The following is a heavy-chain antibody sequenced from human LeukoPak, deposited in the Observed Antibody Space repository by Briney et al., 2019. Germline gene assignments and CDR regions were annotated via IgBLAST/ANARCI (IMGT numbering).Heavy chain of an antibody. CDR2: IGPTGSDR. CDR3: ATETNGRHYDY. CDR1: GLTFSTSG. J-gene: IGHJ4*02. V-gene: IGHV3-21*06. Sequence: GGSLRLSCTASGLTFSTSGFNWVRQAPGKGLEWVASIGPTGSDRYHADSIKGRFTISRDNANNFLYLQMNSLRAEDTAVYYCATETNGRHYDYWGQGTLPTVSS. D-gene: IGHD1-14*01.